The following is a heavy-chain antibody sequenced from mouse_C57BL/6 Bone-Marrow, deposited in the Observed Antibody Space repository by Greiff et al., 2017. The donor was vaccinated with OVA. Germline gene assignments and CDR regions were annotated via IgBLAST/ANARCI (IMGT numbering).Heavy chain of an antibody. Sequence: EVKLMESGPSLVRPSQTLSLTCTVTGFSINSDCYWIWIRQFPGNKLEYIGYTFYSGITYYNPSLESRTYITRDTSKNQFSLKLSSVTTEDSATYYCARAHPRHYAMDYWGQGTSVTVSS. CDR1: GFSINSDCY. CDR2: TFYSGIT. V-gene: IGHV3-3*01. J-gene: IGHJ4*01. CDR3: ARAHPRHYAMDY.